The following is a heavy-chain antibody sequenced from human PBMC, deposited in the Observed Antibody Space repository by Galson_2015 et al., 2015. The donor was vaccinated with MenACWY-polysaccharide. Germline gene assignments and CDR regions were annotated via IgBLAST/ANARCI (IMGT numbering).Heavy chain of an antibody. CDR1: HASISSSY. V-gene: IGHV4-4*07. D-gene: IGHD1-1*01. CDR3: ARRSLDNWYFDL. J-gene: IGHJ2*01. CDR2: IHATGST. Sequence: ETLSLTCPVSHASISSSYWSWIRQSADKGLEYLGRIHATGSTAYNPSFRSRVAMSVDLPRNQLSLRLVSVTASDTAIYYCARRSLDNWYFDLWGRGTLVIVSS.